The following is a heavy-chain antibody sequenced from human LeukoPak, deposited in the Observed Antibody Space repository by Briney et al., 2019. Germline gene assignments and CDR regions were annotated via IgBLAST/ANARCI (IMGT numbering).Heavy chain of an antibody. Sequence: GESLKISCKGSGYRLTSYWIGWVRQMPGKGLEWMGIIYPGDSDTRYSPSFRGQVTISADKSISTAYLQWSSLKASDTAIYYCARRGGFSYGFGLGWFDPWGQGTLVTVSS. CDR2: IYPGDSDT. J-gene: IGHJ5*02. CDR3: ARRGGFSYGFGLGWFDP. CDR1: GYRLTSYW. V-gene: IGHV5-51*01. D-gene: IGHD5-18*01.